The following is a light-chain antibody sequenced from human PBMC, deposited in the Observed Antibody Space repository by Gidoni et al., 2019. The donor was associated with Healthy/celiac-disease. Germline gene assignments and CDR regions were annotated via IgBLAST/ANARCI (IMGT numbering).Light chain of an antibody. CDR1: SLRSYY. CDR3: NSRDSSGNHLV. J-gene: IGLJ2*01. V-gene: IGLV3-19*01. CDR2: GKN. Sequence: SSELTQEPAVSVALGQTVSITCQGDSLRSYYASWYQQKPGQAPVLVLYGKNNRPSGIPDRFSGSSSGNTSSLTITGALAEDEADYYCNSRDSSGNHLVFGGGTKLTVL.